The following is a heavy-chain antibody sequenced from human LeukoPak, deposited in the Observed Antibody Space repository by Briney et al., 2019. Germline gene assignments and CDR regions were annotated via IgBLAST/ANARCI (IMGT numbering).Heavy chain of an antibody. CDR2: ISYDGSNK. D-gene: IGHD6-6*01. Sequence: GRSLRLSCAASGFTFSSYAMHWVRQAPGKGLEWVAVISYDGSNKYYADSVKGRFTISRDNSKNTLYLQMNSLRAEDTAVYYCARVGAARRSGAFDIWGQGTMVTVSS. J-gene: IGHJ3*02. CDR1: GFTFSSYA. V-gene: IGHV3-30-3*01. CDR3: ARVGAARRSGAFDI.